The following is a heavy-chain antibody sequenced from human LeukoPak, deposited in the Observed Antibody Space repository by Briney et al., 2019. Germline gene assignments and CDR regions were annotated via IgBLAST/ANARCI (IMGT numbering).Heavy chain of an antibody. V-gene: IGHV4-34*01. D-gene: IGHD6-6*01. J-gene: IGHJ6*03. CDR1: GGSFSGYY. CDR2: INHSGST. Sequence: SETLSLTCAVYGGSFSGYYWSWIRQPPGKGLEWNGEINHSGSTNYNPSLKSRVTISVDTSKNQFSLKLSSVTAADTAVYYCARAKAARNIYYYYYYMDVWGKGTTVTVSS. CDR3: ARAKAARNIYYYYYYMDV.